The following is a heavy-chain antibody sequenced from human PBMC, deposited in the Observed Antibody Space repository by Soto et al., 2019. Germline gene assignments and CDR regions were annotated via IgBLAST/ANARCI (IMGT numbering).Heavy chain of an antibody. CDR3: ARDDSFAFDI. J-gene: IGHJ3*02. D-gene: IGHD2-21*01. Sequence: GGSLRLSCAASGFTFTRDSMNWVRQAPGKGLEWVSYIRGTTHYADSVKGRFTISRDNARSSLYLQMNSLRADDTAVYYCARDDSFAFDIWGQGTMVTVSS. CDR1: GFTFTRDS. V-gene: IGHV3-48*01. CDR2: IRGTT.